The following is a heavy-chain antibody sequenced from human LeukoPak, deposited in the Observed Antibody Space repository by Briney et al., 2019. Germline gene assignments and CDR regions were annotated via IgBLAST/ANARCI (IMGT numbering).Heavy chain of an antibody. Sequence: SQTLSLTCTVSGGSISRGSYYWSWIRQPAGKGLEWIGRIYTSGSTNYNPSLKSRVTISVDTSKNQFSLKLSSVTAADTAVYYCAREVIRYFNWFDPWGQGTLVTVSS. CDR3: AREVIRYFNWFDP. V-gene: IGHV4-61*02. D-gene: IGHD3-9*01. CDR2: IYTSGST. J-gene: IGHJ5*02. CDR1: GGSISRGSYY.